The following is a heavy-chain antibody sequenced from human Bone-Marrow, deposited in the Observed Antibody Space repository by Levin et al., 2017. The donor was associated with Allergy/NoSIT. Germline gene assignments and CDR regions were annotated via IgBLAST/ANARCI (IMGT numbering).Heavy chain of an antibody. Sequence: LSLTCVASGFNLEDYIMHWVRQAPGKGLEWVSGINWNSAHRGHSDSVEGRFTISRDNAKNSLYLQINSLRVEDTAFYFCARQAVTSASEVYFDSWGQGTLVTVSS. CDR3: ARQAVTSASEVYFDS. J-gene: IGHJ4*02. D-gene: IGHD2-2*01. CDR2: INWNSAHR. V-gene: IGHV3-9*01. CDR1: GFNLEDYI.